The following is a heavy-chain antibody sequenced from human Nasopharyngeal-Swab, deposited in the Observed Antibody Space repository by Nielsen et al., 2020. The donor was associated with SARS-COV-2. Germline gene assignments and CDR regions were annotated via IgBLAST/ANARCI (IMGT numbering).Heavy chain of an antibody. Sequence: GGSLRLSCAASGFTFSSYSMNWVRQAPGKGLEWVSSISSSSSYIYYADSVKGRFTISRDNAKNSLYLQMNSLRAEDTAVYYCARDGVGAYLYYFDYWGQGTLVTVSS. V-gene: IGHV3-21*01. D-gene: IGHD1-26*01. CDR1: GFTFSSYS. CDR3: ARDGVGAYLYYFDY. J-gene: IGHJ4*02. CDR2: ISSSSSYI.